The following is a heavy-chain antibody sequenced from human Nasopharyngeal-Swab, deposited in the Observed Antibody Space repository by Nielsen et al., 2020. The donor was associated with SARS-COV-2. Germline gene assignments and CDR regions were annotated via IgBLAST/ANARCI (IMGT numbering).Heavy chain of an antibody. J-gene: IGHJ3*01. CDR1: GGSISNYY. CDR2: FYHPGSN. CDR3: ARGGRSVGADPFDV. V-gene: IGHV4-59*08. D-gene: IGHD1-26*01. Sequence: SETLSLTCSISGGSISNYYWSWIRQSPRKGLEWIGHFYHPGSNSYNPYLKSRVTLSAGTSQNQISLKLTSVTAADTAVYYCARGGRSVGADPFDVWGQGTKVVVSS.